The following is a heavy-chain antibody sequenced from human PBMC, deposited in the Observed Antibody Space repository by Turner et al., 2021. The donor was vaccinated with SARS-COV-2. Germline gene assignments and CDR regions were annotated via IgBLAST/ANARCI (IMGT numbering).Heavy chain of an antibody. V-gene: IGHV4-61*01. CDR1: GSSVSSGSYH. J-gene: IGHJ4*02. D-gene: IGHD6-13*01. CDR2: FYHSWGT. Sequence: QVQLQESGPGLVQPSESLSLTCTVSGSSVSSGSYHWSWVRQPPGKGLEWIGYFYHSWGTNYNPTLKSRVTISMDTSKNQFALKLSSVTAADTAVDYCATYIAGADGTGDWGQGTLVTVSS. CDR3: ATYIAGADGTGD.